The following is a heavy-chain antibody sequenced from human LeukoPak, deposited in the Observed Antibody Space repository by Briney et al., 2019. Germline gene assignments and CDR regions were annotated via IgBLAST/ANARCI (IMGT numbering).Heavy chain of an antibody. Sequence: ASVKVSCKASGGTFSSYAISWVRQAPGQGLEWMGGIIPIFGTANYAQKFQGRVTITADESTSTAYMELSSLRSEDTAVYYCARLGRWLQRDWYMDVWGKGTTVTISS. CDR2: IIPIFGTA. CDR3: ARLGRWLQRDWYMDV. V-gene: IGHV1-69*13. D-gene: IGHD5-24*01. J-gene: IGHJ6*03. CDR1: GGTFSSYA.